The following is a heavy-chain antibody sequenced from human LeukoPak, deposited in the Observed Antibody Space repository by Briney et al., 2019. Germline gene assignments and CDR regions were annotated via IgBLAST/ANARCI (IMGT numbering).Heavy chain of an antibody. CDR3: AKEGLNYPFDY. D-gene: IGHD1-7*01. CDR1: GFTFSSYG. V-gene: IGHV3-23*01. Sequence: GGSQRLSCAASGFTFSSYGMSWVCQAPGKGLEWVSVISGSGGSTYYADSVKGRFTISRDNSKNTLYLQMNSLRAEDTAVYYCAKEGLNYPFDYWGQGTLVTVSS. CDR2: ISGSGGST. J-gene: IGHJ4*02.